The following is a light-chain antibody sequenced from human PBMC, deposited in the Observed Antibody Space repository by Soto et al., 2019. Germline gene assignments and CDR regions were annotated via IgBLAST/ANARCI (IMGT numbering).Light chain of an antibody. CDR2: NAS. CDR1: QSVGNF. V-gene: IGKV3-11*01. J-gene: IGKJ4*01. CDR3: QQRRNWPRT. Sequence: EIVLAQSPATLSLSPGERATLSCRASQSVGNFLAWYQHRPGQAPRLLILNASTRATGIPPRFSGSGSGTDFTLTISRLEPEDFAVYYCQQRRNWPRTFGGGTKVDIK.